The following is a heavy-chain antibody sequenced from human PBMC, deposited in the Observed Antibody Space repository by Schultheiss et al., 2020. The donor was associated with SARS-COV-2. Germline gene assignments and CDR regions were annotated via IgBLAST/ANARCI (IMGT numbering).Heavy chain of an antibody. CDR3: AKEGAVADYFFYYSVDV. CDR2: INIDGSTT. Sequence: GGSLRLSCAASGFTFSSYWMHWVRQAPGKGLVWVSLINIDGSTTNYADSVKGRFTISRDNSKNTLDLQMNGLRAEDTAVYYCAKEGAVADYFFYYSVDVWGQGTTVTVSS. D-gene: IGHD6-19*01. CDR1: GFTFSSYW. V-gene: IGHV3-74*01. J-gene: IGHJ6*02.